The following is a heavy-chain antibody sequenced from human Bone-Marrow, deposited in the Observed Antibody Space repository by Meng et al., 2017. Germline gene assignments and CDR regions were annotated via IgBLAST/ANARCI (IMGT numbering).Heavy chain of an antibody. CDR2: IFSNDEK. V-gene: IGHV2-26*01. CDR3: ARADYRDYEWHFDY. Sequence: SGPTLVKPTETLTLTCTVSGFSLSNARMGVSWIRQPPGKTLEWLAHIFSNDEKSYSTSLKSRLTISKDTSKSQVVLTMTNMDPVDTATYYCARADYRDYEWHFDYWGQGTLVTVSS. J-gene: IGHJ4*02. CDR1: GFSLSNARMG. D-gene: IGHD4-17*01.